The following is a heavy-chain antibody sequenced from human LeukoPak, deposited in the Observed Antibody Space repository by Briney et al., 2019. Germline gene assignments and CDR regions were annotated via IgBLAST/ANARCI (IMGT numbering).Heavy chain of an antibody. CDR2: IIPIFGIA. D-gene: IGHD3-10*01. CDR3: ARDYVGKGVKLAFNWFDP. V-gene: IGHV1-69*10. CDR1: GGTFSSYA. Sequence: ASVKVSCKASGGTFSSYAISWVRQAPGQGLEWMGGIIPIFGIANYAQKFQGRVTITADKSTSTAYMELSSLRSEDTAVYYCARDYVGKGVKLAFNWFDPWGQGTLVTVSS. J-gene: IGHJ5*02.